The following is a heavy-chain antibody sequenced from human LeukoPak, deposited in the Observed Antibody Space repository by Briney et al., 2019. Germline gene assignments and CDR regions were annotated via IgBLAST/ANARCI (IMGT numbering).Heavy chain of an antibody. CDR2: ISYDESNK. CDR1: GFTFSSYA. J-gene: IGHJ6*02. D-gene: IGHD3-22*01. CDR3: ARGVSSGLYYYYGMDV. Sequence: GGSLRLSCAASGFTFSSYAMHWVRQAPGKGLEWVAVISYDESNKYYADSVKGRFTISRDNSKNTLYLQVNSLRAEDTAVYYCARGVSSGLYYYYGMDVWGQGTTVTVSS. V-gene: IGHV3-30*04.